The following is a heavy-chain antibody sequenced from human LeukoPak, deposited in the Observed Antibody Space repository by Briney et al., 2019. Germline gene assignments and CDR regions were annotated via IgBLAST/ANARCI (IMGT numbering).Heavy chain of an antibody. Sequence: SETLSLTCAVSGYSISSGYYWGWLRQPPGKGLEWIANIYHSGSTSYNSSLESRATISVDTSKNQFTLKLTSVTAADTAVYYCTSGTMVQGLSVYNLDYWGQGTLISVFS. CDR2: IYHSGST. D-gene: IGHD3-10*01. CDR1: GYSISSGYY. V-gene: IGHV4-38-2*01. J-gene: IGHJ4*02. CDR3: TSGTMVQGLSVYNLDY.